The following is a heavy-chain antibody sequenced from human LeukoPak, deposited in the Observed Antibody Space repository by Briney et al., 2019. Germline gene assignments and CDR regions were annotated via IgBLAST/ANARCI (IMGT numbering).Heavy chain of an antibody. J-gene: IGHJ4*02. D-gene: IGHD3-22*01. CDR3: AKHTYYDSSGYYFHY. CDR1: GFTFSSYA. V-gene: IGHV3-23*01. CDR2: ISGSGGST. Sequence: PGGSLRLSCAASGFTFSSYAMSWVRKAPGKGLEWVSAISGSGGSTYYADSVKGRFTISRDNSKNTLYLQMNSLRAEDTAVYYCAKHTYYDSSGYYFHYWGQGTLVTVSS.